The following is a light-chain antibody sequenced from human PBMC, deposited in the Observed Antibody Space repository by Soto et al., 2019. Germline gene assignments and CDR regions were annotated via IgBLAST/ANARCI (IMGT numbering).Light chain of an antibody. CDR1: QSLVYSDGNTF. V-gene: IGKV2-30*01. CDR2: RVS. J-gene: IGKJ4*01. Sequence: DVVITQSPLSLPVTLGQPASISCRSSQSLVYSDGNTFLNWFQQRPGQAPRRLFYRVSNRDPGVPYGFSGSLSGTDFTLNISRVEAEDVGIYYCIQGTSCHPVFGGGTAVEIK. CDR3: IQGTSCHPV.